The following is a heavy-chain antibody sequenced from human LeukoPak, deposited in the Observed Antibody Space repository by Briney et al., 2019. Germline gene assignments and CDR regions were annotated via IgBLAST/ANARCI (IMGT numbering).Heavy chain of an antibody. CDR1: GFTFSTYT. J-gene: IGHJ3*02. V-gene: IGHV3-21*01. Sequence: GGSLRLSCAASGFTFSTYTMNWVRQAPGKGREWVSSISSSSCYIYYADSVKGRFTISRDNAKNSLYRQVNGLRGGGRGLYYCAGWGDRGGGAFDIWGQGTMVTVSS. CDR3: AGWGDRGGGAFDI. CDR2: ISSSSCYI. D-gene: IGHD3-16*01.